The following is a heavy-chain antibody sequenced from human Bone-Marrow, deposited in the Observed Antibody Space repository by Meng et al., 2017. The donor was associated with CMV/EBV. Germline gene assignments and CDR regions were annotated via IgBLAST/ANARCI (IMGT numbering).Heavy chain of an antibody. D-gene: IGHD4-23*01. CDR2: IYSGGGT. CDR3: ARVVVTPSGAFDI. V-gene: IGHV3-53*01. Sequence: GESLKISWAASGFTVSSNYMSWVRQAPGKGLEWVSVIYSGGGTYYADSVKGRFTITRDNSKNTLDLQMNSLRVEDTAVYYCARVVVTPSGAFDIWGQGTMVTVSS. J-gene: IGHJ3*02. CDR1: GFTVSSNY.